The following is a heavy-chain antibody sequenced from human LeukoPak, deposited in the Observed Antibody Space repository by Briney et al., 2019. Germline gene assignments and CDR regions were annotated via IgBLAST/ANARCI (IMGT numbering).Heavy chain of an antibody. CDR2: ISGYNGNT. V-gene: IGHV1-18*04. D-gene: IGHD3-3*01. J-gene: IGHJ6*03. Sequence: GASVKVSCKASGYTFTGYYMHWVRHSPEQGLEWMGWISGYNGNTKYAQKLQGRVTMTTDTSTSTAYMEVRSLRSDDTAVYYCARAWSRRDYYYYMDVWGKGTTVTVSS. CDR1: GYTFTGYY. CDR3: ARAWSRRDYYYYMDV.